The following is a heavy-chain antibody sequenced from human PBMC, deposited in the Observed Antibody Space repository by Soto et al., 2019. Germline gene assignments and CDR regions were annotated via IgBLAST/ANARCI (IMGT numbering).Heavy chain of an antibody. V-gene: IGHV4-30-2*01. J-gene: IGHJ5*02. CDR3: ARVYSIVVVTAPRGSSFWFDP. D-gene: IGHD2-21*02. CDR2: IYHSGST. CDR1: GGSISSGGYS. Sequence: SETLSLTCAVSGGSISSGGYSWSWIRQPPGKGLEWIGYIYHSGSTYYNPSLKSRVTISVDRSKNQFSLKLSSVTAADTAVYYCARVYSIVVVTAPRGSSFWFDPWGQGTLVTVSS.